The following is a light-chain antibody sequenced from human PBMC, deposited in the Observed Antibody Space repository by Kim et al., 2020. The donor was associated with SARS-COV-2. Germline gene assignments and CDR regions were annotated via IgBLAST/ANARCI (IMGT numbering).Light chain of an antibody. V-gene: IGLV3-21*04. Sequence: APGKTARITWWGNTIGSKSVHRYQQKPGQAPVLVIYYDSDRPSGIPERFSGSNSGNTATLTISRVEAGDEADYYCQVWDSSSDHVVFGGGTQLTVL. CDR3: QVWDSSSDHVV. CDR2: YDS. CDR1: TIGSKS. J-gene: IGLJ2*01.